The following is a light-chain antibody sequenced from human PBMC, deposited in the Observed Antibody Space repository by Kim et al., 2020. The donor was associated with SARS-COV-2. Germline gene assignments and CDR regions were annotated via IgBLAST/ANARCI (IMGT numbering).Light chain of an antibody. V-gene: IGKV3-11*01. CDR1: QYIDNW. CDR3: QHRRTWPLT. J-gene: IGKJ2*01. CDR2: DAS. Sequence: EIVLTQSPATLSLSPGERATLSCRASQYIDNWLAWYQQKPGQVPRLLIYDASNRATGIPARFSGSGSGTDFTLTISSLEPEDFAVYYCQHRRTWPLTFGQGTKREI.